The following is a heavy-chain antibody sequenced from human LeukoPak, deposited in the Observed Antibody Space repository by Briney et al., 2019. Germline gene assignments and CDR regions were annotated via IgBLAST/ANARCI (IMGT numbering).Heavy chain of an antibody. CDR1: GGSISSYY. CDR3: ARDGGYSYGYFDY. V-gene: IGHV4-59*01. J-gene: IGHJ4*02. D-gene: IGHD5-18*01. Sequence: SETLSLTCTVSGGSISSYYRSWIRQPPGKGLEWIGYIYYSGSTNYNPSLKSRVTISVDTSKNQFSLKLSSVTAADTAVYYCARDGGYSYGYFDYWGQGTLVTVSS. CDR2: IYYSGST.